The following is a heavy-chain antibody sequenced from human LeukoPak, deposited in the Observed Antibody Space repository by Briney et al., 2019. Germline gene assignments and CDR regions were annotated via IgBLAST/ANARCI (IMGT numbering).Heavy chain of an antibody. CDR2: IIPIFGTA. J-gene: IGHJ6*02. CDR1: GGTFSSYA. V-gene: IGHV1-69*13. D-gene: IGHD3-10*01. CDR3: ARVPYYYGSGSYYSYGMDV. Sequence: ASVKVPCKASGGTFSSYAISWVRQAPGQGLEWMGGIIPIFGTANYAQKFQGRVTITADESTSTAYMELSSLRSEDTAVYYCARVPYYYGSGSYYSYGMDVWGQGTTVTVSS.